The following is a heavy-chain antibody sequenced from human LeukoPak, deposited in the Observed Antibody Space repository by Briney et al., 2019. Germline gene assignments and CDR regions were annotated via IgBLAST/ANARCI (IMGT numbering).Heavy chain of an antibody. V-gene: IGHV3-74*01. D-gene: IGHD2/OR15-2a*01. J-gene: IGHJ4*02. CDR1: GFTFSNYW. CDR3: VSFYETY. CDR2: INSDGSWT. Sequence: GGSLRLSCAASGFTFSNYWIHWVRQAPGKGLVWVSHINSDGSWTSYADSVKGRFTISKDNAENTVYLQMNSLRAEDTAVYYCVSFYETYWGRGTLVTVSS.